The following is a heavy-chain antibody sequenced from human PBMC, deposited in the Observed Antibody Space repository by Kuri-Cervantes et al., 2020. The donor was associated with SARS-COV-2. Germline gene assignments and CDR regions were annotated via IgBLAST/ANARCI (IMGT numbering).Heavy chain of an antibody. CDR3: ARDPPSPYCSGGSCRTDV. D-gene: IGHD2-15*01. CDR2: ISSSSSYI. Sequence: GESLKISCAASGFTFSSYSMNWVRQALGKGLEWVSSISSSSSYIYYADSVKGRFTISRDSAKNSLYLQMNSLRAEDTAVYYCARDPPSPYCSGGSCRTDVWGQGTTVTVSS. CDR1: GFTFSSYS. J-gene: IGHJ6*02. V-gene: IGHV3-21*01.